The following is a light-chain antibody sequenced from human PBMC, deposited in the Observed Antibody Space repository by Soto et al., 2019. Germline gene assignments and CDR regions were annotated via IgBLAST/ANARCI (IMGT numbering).Light chain of an antibody. CDR2: DVS. V-gene: IGLV2-14*01. CDR1: SSDIGGYNY. CDR3: SSYTSSSTLV. Sequence: QSVLTQPASVSESPGQSITISCTGTSSDIGGYNYVSWYQQHPGKAPKLIIYDVSNRPSGVSDRFSGSKSGNTASLTISGLQAEDEADYYCSSYTSSSTLVFGTGTKVTVL. J-gene: IGLJ1*01.